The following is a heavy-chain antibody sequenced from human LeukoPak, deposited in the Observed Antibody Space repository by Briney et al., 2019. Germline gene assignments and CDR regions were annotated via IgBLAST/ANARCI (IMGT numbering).Heavy chain of an antibody. CDR1: GGSFSGYY. CDR2: INHSGST. D-gene: IGHD6-19*01. V-gene: IGHV4-34*01. CDR3: ARGRSGWYEDY. J-gene: IGHJ4*02. Sequence: SETLSLTCAVYGGSFSGYYWSWIRQPPGKGLEWIGEINHSGSTNYNPSLKSRVTISVDTSKNQFSLKLSSVTAADTAVYYCARGRSGWYEDYWGQGTLFTVSS.